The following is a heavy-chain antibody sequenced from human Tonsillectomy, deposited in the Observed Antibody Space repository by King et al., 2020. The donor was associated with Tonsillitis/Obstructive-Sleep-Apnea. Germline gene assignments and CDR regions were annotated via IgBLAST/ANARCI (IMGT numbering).Heavy chain of an antibody. Sequence: VQLVESGAEVKKPGESLRISCKGSGYRFTNYWIIWVRQMPGQGLQWMGRIDPADSYANYSPSFQGHVTFSADKSINTAYLQWSSLKASDTAMYYCARVCSADAFDIWGQGTMVTVSS. D-gene: IGHD2-8*01. V-gene: IGHV5-10-1*03. CDR3: ARVCSADAFDI. CDR1: GYRFTNYW. CDR2: IDPADSYA. J-gene: IGHJ3*02.